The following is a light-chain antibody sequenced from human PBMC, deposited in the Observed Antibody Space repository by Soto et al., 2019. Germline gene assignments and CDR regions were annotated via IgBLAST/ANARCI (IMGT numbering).Light chain of an antibody. J-gene: IGKJ5*01. CDR1: QGIGTW. V-gene: IGKV1D-12*01. CDR2: GAS. CDR3: DHTNSLPIT. Sequence: DVQVPQSPSFVSASVGDRVTITCRASQGIGTWLAWYQQKPGAAPHLLSSGASNLESGVPARVSGSRLGPHFTFTIVSLHPEDSATYDADHTNSLPITDGQGTRM.